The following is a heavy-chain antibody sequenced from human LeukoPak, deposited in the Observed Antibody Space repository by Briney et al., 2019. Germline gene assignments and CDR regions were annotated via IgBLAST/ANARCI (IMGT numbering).Heavy chain of an antibody. J-gene: IGHJ4*02. CDR1: GFTFSNYA. V-gene: IGHV3-9*01. Sequence: GGSLRLSCAASGFTFSNYAMHWVRQAPGKGLEWVSGISWNSGSIGYADSVKGRFTISRDNAKNSLYLQMNSLRAEDTALYYCAKDNYYDSSGYYDYWGQGTLVTVSS. CDR2: ISWNSGSI. D-gene: IGHD3-22*01. CDR3: AKDNYYDSSGYYDY.